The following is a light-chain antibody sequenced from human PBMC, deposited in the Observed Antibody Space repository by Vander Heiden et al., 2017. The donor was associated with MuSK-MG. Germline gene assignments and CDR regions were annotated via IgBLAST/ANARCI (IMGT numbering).Light chain of an antibody. CDR2: AAS. Sequence: DIQMTQSPSSLSASVGDRVTITCRASQSISSYLNWYQQKPGKAPKLLIYAASSLQSGVPSGFSGSGYGTDFTLTISSRQPEDFASYYCQQIDSSPPLTFGQGTQLEIK. CDR1: QSISSY. V-gene: IGKV1-39*01. CDR3: QQIDSSPPLT. J-gene: IGKJ5*01.